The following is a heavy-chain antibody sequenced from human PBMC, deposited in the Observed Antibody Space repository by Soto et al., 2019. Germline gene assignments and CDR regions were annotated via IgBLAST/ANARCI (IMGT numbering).Heavy chain of an antibody. CDR2: IIAWGQTI. Sequence: PEGSLRLSCEVSGFVLRTYDASWVRQATGKGLEWLAVIIAWGQTIYSAESARGRFTISRDGAKNTLHLQIDSLTVEDTAVYYCVPRLNPRVPDHWGQGTLVTVSS. CDR1: GFVLRTYD. D-gene: IGHD3-22*01. CDR3: VPRLNPRVPDH. V-gene: IGHV3-23*01. J-gene: IGHJ4*02.